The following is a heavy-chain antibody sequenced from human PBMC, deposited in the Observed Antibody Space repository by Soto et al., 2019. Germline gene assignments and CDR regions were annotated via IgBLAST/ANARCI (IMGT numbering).Heavy chain of an antibody. J-gene: IGHJ6*02. CDR1: GFTFSTYA. CDR2: ISYDGSNK. V-gene: IGHV3-30*04. D-gene: IGHD4-4*01. CDR3: ARARSNSYYYGMDV. Sequence: PGGSLRLSCAASGFTFSTYAMHWVRQAPGKGLEWVAVISYDGSNKHYADSVKGRFTISRDNSKNTLYLQMNSLRAEDTAVYYCARARSNSYYYGMDVWGQGTPVTVSS.